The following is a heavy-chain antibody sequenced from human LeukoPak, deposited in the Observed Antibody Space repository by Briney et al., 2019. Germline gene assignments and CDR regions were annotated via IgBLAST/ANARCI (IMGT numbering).Heavy chain of an antibody. CDR3: TRARPGYYYAMDV. V-gene: IGHV4-4*02. D-gene: IGHD6-6*01. CDR2: IYHSGST. J-gene: IGHJ6*02. CDR1: GGSISSSNW. Sequence: PSETLSLTCAVSGGSISSSNWWSWVRQPPGKGLEWIGEIYHSGSTNYNPSLKSRVTISIDTSKIQFSLKLTSVTAADTAVYYCTRARPGYYYAMDVWGQGTTVTVSS.